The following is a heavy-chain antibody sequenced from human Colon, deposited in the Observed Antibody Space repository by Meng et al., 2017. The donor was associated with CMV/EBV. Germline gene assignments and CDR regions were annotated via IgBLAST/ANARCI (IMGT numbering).Heavy chain of an antibody. J-gene: IGHJ4*02. V-gene: IGHV3-23*01. CDR3: AKDINWNYVGDYFDY. Sequence: GESLKISCAASGFTFSSYAMSWVRQAPGKGLEWVSAIGGSGGSPYYADSVKGRFTISRDNSKTTLSLQMNSLRAEDTAVYYCAKDINWNYVGDYFDYWGQGTPVTVSS. CDR2: IGGSGGSP. CDR1: GFTFSSYA. D-gene: IGHD1-7*01.